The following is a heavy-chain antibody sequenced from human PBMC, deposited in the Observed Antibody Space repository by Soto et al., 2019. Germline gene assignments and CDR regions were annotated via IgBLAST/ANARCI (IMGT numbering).Heavy chain of an antibody. Sequence: ETLSLTCTVSGGSVSSSSYYWGWVRQPPGKGLEWVSAISGSGGSTYYADSVKGRFTISRDNSKNTLYLQMNSLRAEDTAVYYCAKDMYDYSNYDGGAFFDYWGQGTLVTVSS. CDR1: GGSVSSSSYY. D-gene: IGHD4-4*01. CDR3: AKDMYDYSNYDGGAFFDY. V-gene: IGHV3-23*01. J-gene: IGHJ4*02. CDR2: ISGSGGST.